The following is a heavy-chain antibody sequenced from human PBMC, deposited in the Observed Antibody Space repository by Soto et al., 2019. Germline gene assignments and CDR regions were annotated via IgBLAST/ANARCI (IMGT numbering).Heavy chain of an antibody. CDR3: GRDPSYDGSGYHSAGVEF. D-gene: IGHD3-22*01. V-gene: IGHV3-11*01. CDR1: GFTFGGFY. CDR2: ISGSGGII. J-gene: IGHJ4*02. Sequence: GGSLRLSCAASGFTFGGFYMGWIRQAPGRGLEWVSFISGSGGIIYLADSVKGRFAICSDNTKNSLYLQMNSMREEDKPVYYCGRDPSYDGSGYHSAGVEFWGQGTLVTVSS.